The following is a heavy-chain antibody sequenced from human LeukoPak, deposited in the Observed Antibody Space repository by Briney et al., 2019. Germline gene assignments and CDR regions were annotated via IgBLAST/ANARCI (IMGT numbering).Heavy chain of an antibody. V-gene: IGHV3-7*03. CDR3: ARAVTSTEGY. D-gene: IGHD4-17*01. CDR1: GFVFSSYW. CDR2: INEGGSGK. J-gene: IGHJ4*02. Sequence: GGSLRLSCAASGFVFSSYWMTWGRQAPGKGLEWVASINEGGSGKYYVDSVKGRFTISRDNAQKSLYLEMHSLRAEDTAVYYCARAVTSTEGYWGQGTLVTVSS.